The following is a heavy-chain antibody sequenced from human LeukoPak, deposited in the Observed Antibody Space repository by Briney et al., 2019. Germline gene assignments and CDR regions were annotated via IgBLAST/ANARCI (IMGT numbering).Heavy chain of an antibody. CDR3: ARVEVRGVINYYYGMDV. J-gene: IGHJ6*04. Sequence: GASVKVSCKASGGTFSSYAISWVRQAPGQGRECMGGIIPIFGTANYAQKFQGRVTITADESTSTAYMELSSLRSEDTAVYYCARVEVRGVINYYYGMDVWGKGTTLTVSS. V-gene: IGHV1-69*13. D-gene: IGHD3-10*01. CDR2: IIPIFGTA. CDR1: GGTFSSYA.